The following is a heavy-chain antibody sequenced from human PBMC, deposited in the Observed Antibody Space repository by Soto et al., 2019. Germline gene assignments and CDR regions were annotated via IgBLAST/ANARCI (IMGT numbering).Heavy chain of an antibody. CDR3: PRFGDYNWFDP. D-gene: IGHD3-10*01. CDR2: ISGSGGST. J-gene: IGHJ5*02. CDR1: GFTFSSYA. Sequence: EVQLLESGGGLVQPGGSLRLSCAASGFTFSSYAMSWVRQAPGKGLEWVSAISGSGGSTYYADSVKGRFTISRDNSKNTLYLQMNSLRAEDTAVYYRPRFGDYNWFDPWGQGTLVTVSS. V-gene: IGHV3-23*01.